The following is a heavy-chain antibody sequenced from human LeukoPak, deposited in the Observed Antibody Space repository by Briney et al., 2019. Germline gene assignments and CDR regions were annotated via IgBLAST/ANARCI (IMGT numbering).Heavy chain of an antibody. D-gene: IGHD6-19*01. CDR2: IYTSGST. CDR3: ARGWLVWRVDY. CDR1: GGSISSGSYY. J-gene: IGHJ4*02. V-gene: IGHV4-61*02. Sequence: SETLSLTCTVSGGSISSGSYYWSWIRQPAGKGLEWIGRIYTSGSTNYNPSLKSRVTISVDTSKNQFSLKLSSVTAADTAVYYCARGWLVWRVDYWGQGTLVTVSS.